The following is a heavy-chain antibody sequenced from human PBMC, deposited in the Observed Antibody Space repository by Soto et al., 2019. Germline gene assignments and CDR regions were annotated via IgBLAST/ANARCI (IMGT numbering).Heavy chain of an antibody. CDR2: ISGSGGST. CDR1: GFTFSSYA. V-gene: IGHV3-23*01. J-gene: IGHJ6*03. CDR3: AAEYQASYYYMDV. D-gene: IGHD6-6*01. Sequence: EVQLLESGGGLVQPGGSLRLSCAASGFTFSSYAMSWVRQAPGKGLEWVSAISGSGGSTYYADSVKGRFTISRDNSKNPLYLQMNSLRAEDTAVYYCAAEYQASYYYMDVWGKGTTVTVSS.